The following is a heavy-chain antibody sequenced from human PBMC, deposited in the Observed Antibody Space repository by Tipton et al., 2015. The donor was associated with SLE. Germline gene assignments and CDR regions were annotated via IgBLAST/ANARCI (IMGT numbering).Heavy chain of an antibody. D-gene: IGHD3-3*01. J-gene: IGHJ6*02. CDR2: IVVGSGNT. V-gene: IGHV1-58*02. CDR3: AADSGRGYDFWSGYGYYYGMDV. CDR1: GFTFTSSA. Sequence: QSGPEVKKPGTSVKFSCKASGFTFTSSAMQWVRQARGQRLEWIGWIVVGSGNTNYAQKFQERVTITRDMSTSTAYMELSSLRSENTAVYYCAADSGRGYDFWSGYGYYYGMDVWGQGTTVTVSS.